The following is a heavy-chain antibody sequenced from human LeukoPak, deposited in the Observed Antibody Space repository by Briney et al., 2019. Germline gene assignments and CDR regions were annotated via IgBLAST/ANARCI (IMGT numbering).Heavy chain of an antibody. CDR2: IYSSGST. CDR1: GASISSFH. J-gene: IGHJ4*02. CDR3: ARKDGDY. Sequence: SETLSLTCTVSGASISSFHWTSIRQTAREGLEWIGLIYSSGSTIYNPSLKSRVAMSVDMTKNQLSLKLSSVTAADTAMYYCARKDGDYWGQGTLVTVSS. V-gene: IGHV4-4*07.